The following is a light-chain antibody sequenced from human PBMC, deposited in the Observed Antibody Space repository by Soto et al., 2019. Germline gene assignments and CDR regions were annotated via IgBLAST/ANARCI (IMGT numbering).Light chain of an antibody. CDR2: DAS. CDR1: QDINHC. Sequence: DVQMTQSPSSLPASVGDRVTITCQASQDINHCLNWYQQKPGKAPNLLIYDASNLESGVPSTFSGTGSGTHFTLTITSLRPEDFATYYCQQYDRLPYTFGQGTKLEIK. V-gene: IGKV1-33*01. J-gene: IGKJ2*01. CDR3: QQYDRLPYT.